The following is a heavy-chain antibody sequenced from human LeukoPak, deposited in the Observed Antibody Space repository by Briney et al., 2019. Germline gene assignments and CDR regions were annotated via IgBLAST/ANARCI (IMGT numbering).Heavy chain of an antibody. CDR3: AKDVYNWNFYFDY. V-gene: IGHV3-23*01. J-gene: IGHJ4*02. CDR2: ISASGCST. CDR1: GFTFSSYA. Sequence: GGSLRLSCAASGFTFSSYAMSWVRQAPGKGLEWVSAISASGCSTYYADSVKGRFTISRDNSKKTLYLQMNSLRAEDTAIFYCAKDVYNWNFYFDYWGQGTLVTVSS. D-gene: IGHD1-7*01.